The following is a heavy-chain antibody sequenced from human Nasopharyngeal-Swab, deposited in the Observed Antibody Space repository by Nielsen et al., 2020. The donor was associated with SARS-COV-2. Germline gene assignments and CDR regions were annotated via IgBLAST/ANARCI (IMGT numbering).Heavy chain of an antibody. V-gene: IGHV3-7*03. CDR1: GFTFSSYW. CDR3: ARDSRGYSYGYIYFDY. D-gene: IGHD5-18*01. J-gene: IGHJ4*02. CDR2: IKQDGSEK. Sequence: GESLKISCAASGFTFSSYWMSWVRQAPGKGLEWVANIKQDGSEKYYVDSVKGRFTISRDNAKNSLYLQMNSLRAEDTAVYYCARDSRGYSYGYIYFDYWGQRTLVTVSS.